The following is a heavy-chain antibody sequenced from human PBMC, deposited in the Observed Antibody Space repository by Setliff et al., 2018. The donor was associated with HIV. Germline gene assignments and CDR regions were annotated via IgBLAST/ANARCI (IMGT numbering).Heavy chain of an antibody. J-gene: IGHJ3*01. D-gene: IGHD2-21*01. Sequence: SETLSLTCAVSGYSISSGYYWGWIRQPPGKGLEWIGSIYHSGSTYYNPSLKSRVTISVDTSKNQFSLKLSSVTAADTAVYYCARKGAVWAFDVWGQGTMVTVSS. CDR2: IYHSGST. V-gene: IGHV4-38-2*01. CDR3: ARKGAVWAFDV. CDR1: GYSISSGYY.